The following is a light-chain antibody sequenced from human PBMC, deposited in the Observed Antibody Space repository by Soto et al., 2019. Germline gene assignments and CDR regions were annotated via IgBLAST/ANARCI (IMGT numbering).Light chain of an antibody. J-gene: IGKJ1*01. CDR2: GVS. V-gene: IGKV3-20*01. Sequence: ELVLTQSPGTLSLSPGERATLSCRASLSVSNTYLAWYQQKPGQAPRLLLYGVSSRATGIPDRFSGSGSGTDFTLTISRLEPEDFAVYYCQQYEAFGQGTKVEIK. CDR1: LSVSNTY. CDR3: QQYEA.